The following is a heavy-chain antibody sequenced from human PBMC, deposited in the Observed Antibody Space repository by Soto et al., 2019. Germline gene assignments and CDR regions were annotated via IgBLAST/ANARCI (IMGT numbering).Heavy chain of an antibody. CDR2: GIHILGQA. D-gene: IGHD2-21*01. V-gene: IGHV1-69*01. J-gene: IGHJ4*01. Sequence: QVQLVQSGAEVKKPGSSVKVSCKASGGIFSSYAISWLRQAPGQGIEGMGAGIHILGQAYYAQNLQDRVMITADESTRTTYMALRFSRSEVTAVYFCTRVGRVRVPPGADYWCHGTLVTVS. CDR3: TRVGRVRVPPGADY. CDR1: GGIFSSYA.